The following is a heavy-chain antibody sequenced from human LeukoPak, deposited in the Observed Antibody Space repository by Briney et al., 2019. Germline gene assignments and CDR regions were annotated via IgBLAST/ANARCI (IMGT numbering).Heavy chain of an antibody. CDR3: ARDVSRYDFWSGNTNNWFDP. CDR2: IYHSGST. V-gene: IGHV4-38-2*02. J-gene: IGHJ5*02. D-gene: IGHD3-3*01. Sequence: SETLSLTCTVSGYSISSGYYWGWIRQPPGKGLEWIGSIYHSGSTYYNQSLKSRVTISVDTSKNQFSLKLSSVTAADTAVYYCARDVSRYDFWSGNTNNWFDPWGQGTLVTVSS. CDR1: GYSISSGYY.